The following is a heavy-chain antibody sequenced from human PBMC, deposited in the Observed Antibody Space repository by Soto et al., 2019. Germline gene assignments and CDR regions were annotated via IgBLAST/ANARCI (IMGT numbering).Heavy chain of an antibody. J-gene: IGHJ4*02. V-gene: IGHV3-66*04. D-gene: IGHD2-21*01. CDR3: ARHPLGWGVY. CDR1: GFSVAVKY. CDR2: IFSGGST. Sequence: GGSLRLSCAASGFSVAVKYMSWVRQAPGKGLEWVSVIFSGGSTYYADSVKGRFSISRDNSKNTLYLQMNSLRGEDTAVYYCARHPLGWGVYWGQGTLVTVSS.